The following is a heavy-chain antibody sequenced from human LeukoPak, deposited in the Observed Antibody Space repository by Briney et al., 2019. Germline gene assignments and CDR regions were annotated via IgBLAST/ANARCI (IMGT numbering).Heavy chain of an antibody. CDR1: DFTFSGSA. Sequence: PGGSLRLSCAASDFTFSGSAMHWVRQASGKGPEWVGRIRSKTNNYATVYAASVNGRFTISRDDSKNTAYLQMNSLETEDTAVYYCTTTAAKADNYYYAMDVWGKGTTVTVSS. J-gene: IGHJ6*04. CDR3: TTTAAKADNYYYAMDV. D-gene: IGHD1-26*01. CDR2: IRSKTNNYAT. V-gene: IGHV3-73*01.